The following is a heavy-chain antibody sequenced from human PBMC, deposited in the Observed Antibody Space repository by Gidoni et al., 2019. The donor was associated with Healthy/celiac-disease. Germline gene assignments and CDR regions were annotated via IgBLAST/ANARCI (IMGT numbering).Heavy chain of an antibody. CDR1: GGSISSYY. V-gene: IGHV4-59*08. Sequence: QVQLQESGPGLVKPSETLSLTCTVSGGSISSYYWSWIRQPPGKGLEWIGYIYYSGSTNYNPSLKSRVTISVDTSKNQFSLKLSSVTAADTAVYYCASRGSSSWGWYFDLWGRGTLVTVSS. J-gene: IGHJ2*01. CDR3: ASRGSSSWGWYFDL. CDR2: IYYSGST. D-gene: IGHD6-13*01.